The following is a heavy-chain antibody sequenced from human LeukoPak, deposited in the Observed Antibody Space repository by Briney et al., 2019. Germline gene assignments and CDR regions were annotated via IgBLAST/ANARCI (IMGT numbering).Heavy chain of an antibody. CDR1: GFIFSSSE. CDR2: ISSTGNTI. V-gene: IGHV3-48*03. CDR3: ARELVEMAAGYFDS. Sequence: GGSLRLSCAASGFIFSSSEINWLPQAPGTVREWISYISSTGNTIYYADSVKGRFTISRDNAKNSLYLQMNSLRAEDTAVYYCARELVEMAAGYFDSWGQGTLVTVSS. J-gene: IGHJ4*02. D-gene: IGHD5-24*01.